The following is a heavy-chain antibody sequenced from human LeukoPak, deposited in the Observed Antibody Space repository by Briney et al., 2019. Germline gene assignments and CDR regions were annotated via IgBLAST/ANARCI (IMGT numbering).Heavy chain of an antibody. J-gene: IGHJ4*02. CDR1: GYTFTSHA. CDR2: INTNTGNP. V-gene: IGHV7-4-1*02. D-gene: IGHD2-2*01. Sequence: ASVKVSCKASGYTFTSHAMNWVRQAPGQGLGWMGWINTNTGNPTYAQGFTGRFVFSLDTSVSTAYLQISSLKPEDTAVYYCAKQGPGYCGSTSCYGVDYWGQGTLVTVSS. CDR3: AKQGPGYCGSTSCYGVDY.